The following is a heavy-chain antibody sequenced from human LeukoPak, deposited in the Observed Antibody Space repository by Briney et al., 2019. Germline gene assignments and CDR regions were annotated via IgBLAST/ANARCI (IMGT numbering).Heavy chain of an antibody. V-gene: IGHV1-2*02. CDR2: INPNSGGT. Sequence: ASVKVSCKASGYTFTGYYMHWVRQAPGQGLEWMGWINPNSGGTNYAQKFQGRVTMTRDTSISTPYMELSRLRSDDTAVYYCASAYCSSTSCYTWGQFDYWGQGTPVTVSS. D-gene: IGHD2-2*02. J-gene: IGHJ4*02. CDR1: GYTFTGYY. CDR3: ASAYCSSTSCYTWGQFDY.